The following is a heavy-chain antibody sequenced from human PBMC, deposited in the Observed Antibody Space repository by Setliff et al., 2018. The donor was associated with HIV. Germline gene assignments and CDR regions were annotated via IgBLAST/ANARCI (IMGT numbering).Heavy chain of an antibody. J-gene: IGHJ3*02. Sequence: PSETLSLTCTVSGASFSSTSYYWGWIRQPPGKGLEWIGSIYYSGSTYYNPSLKSRVTISVDTSKNQFSLKLSSVTAADTAVFYCARHYGGNLDAFDIWGLGTMVTVSS. CDR2: IYYSGST. CDR3: ARHYGGNLDAFDI. D-gene: IGHD4-17*01. CDR1: GASFSSTSYY. V-gene: IGHV4-39*01.